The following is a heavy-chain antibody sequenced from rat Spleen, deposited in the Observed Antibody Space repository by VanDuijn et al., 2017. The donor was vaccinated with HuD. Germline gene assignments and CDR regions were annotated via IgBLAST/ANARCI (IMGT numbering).Heavy chain of an antibody. CDR2: IWTGGST. CDR3: ARHLRVASGVMDA. Sequence: QVQLKESGPGLVQPSQTLSLTCTVSGFSLTSYHVSWVRQPPGKGLEWMGVIWTGGSTAYNSLLKSRLSITRDISKSQVFLKMNSLQPEDTGTYYCARHLRVASGVMDAWGQGTSVTVAS. CDR1: GFSLTSYH. D-gene: IGHD1-11*01. J-gene: IGHJ4*01. V-gene: IGHV2-43*01.